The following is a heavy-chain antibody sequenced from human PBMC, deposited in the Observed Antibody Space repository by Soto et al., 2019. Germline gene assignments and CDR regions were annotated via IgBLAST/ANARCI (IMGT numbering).Heavy chain of an antibody. Sequence: ASVKVSCKASGYTFTGYYMHWVRQAPGQGLEWMGWINPNSGGTNYAQKFQGRVTMTRDTSISTAYMELSRLRSDDTAVYYCATLGPYYYDSSGYYPFGYWGQGTLVTVSS. CDR2: INPNSGGT. CDR1: GYTFTGYY. D-gene: IGHD3-22*01. CDR3: ATLGPYYYDSSGYYPFGY. J-gene: IGHJ4*02. V-gene: IGHV1-2*02.